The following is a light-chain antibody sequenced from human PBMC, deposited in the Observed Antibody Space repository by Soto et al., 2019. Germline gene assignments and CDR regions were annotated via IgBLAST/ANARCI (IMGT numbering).Light chain of an antibody. CDR1: SSNIGAGYD. V-gene: IGLV1-40*01. CDR2: ANK. Sequence: QSVLTQPPSVSGAPGQRVTISCTGSSSNIGAGYDVHWYQQVPGTAPKLLIYANKNRPAGVPDRFSASKSGTSASLAITGLQAEDEADYYCHSYDTSPSGYVLGNGTKVT. CDR3: HSYDTSPSGYV. J-gene: IGLJ1*01.